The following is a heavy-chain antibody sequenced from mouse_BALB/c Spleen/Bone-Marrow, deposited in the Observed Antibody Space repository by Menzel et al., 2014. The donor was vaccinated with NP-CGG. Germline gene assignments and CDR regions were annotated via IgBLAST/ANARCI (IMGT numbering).Heavy chain of an antibody. CDR1: GFSLTSYG. J-gene: IGHJ2*01. CDR3: ARDRDGYYFDY. Sequence: VQVVESGTGLVAPSQSLSIACTVSGFSLTSYGVHWVRQPPGKGLEWLGVIWAGGSTNYNSALMSRPSISKDNSKSQVFLKMNSLQTDDTAMYYCARDRDGYYFDYWGQGTTLTVSS. V-gene: IGHV2-9*02. D-gene: IGHD2-3*01. CDR2: IWAGGST.